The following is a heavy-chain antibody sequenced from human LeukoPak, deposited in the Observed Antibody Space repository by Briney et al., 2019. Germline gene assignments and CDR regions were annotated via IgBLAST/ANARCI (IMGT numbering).Heavy chain of an antibody. V-gene: IGHV4-59*01. CDR3: ARRVAVTGIYCFDL. CDR1: GGSISSDS. D-gene: IGHD6-19*01. Sequence: SETLSLTCTVSGGSISSDSWSWIRQPPGKGLEWIGYIHYSGGTNYNPSLKSRVTISIDTSKNQFSLKLSSVTAADTAVYYCARRVAVTGIYCFDLWGQGTPVTVSS. J-gene: IGHJ4*02. CDR2: IHYSGGT.